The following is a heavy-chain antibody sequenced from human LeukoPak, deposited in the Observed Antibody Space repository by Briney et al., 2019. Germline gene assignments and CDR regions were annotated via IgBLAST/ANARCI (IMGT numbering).Heavy chain of an antibody. V-gene: IGHV3-23*01. CDR1: GFTFSSYA. D-gene: IGHD4-23*01. CDR2: ISGSGGST. J-gene: IGHJ6*02. CDR3: ARDSVVTPGMDV. Sequence: GGSLRLSCAASGFTFSSYAMSWVRQAPGKGLEWVSAISGSGGSTYYADSVKGRFTISRDNSKNTLYLQMNSLRADDTAVYYCARDSVVTPGMDVWGQGTTVTVSS.